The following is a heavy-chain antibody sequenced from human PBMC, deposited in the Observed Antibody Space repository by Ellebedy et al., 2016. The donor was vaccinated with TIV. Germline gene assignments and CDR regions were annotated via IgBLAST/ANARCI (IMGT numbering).Heavy chain of an antibody. CDR3: ARDPGNYDMDV. CDR1: GFAFSNYN. J-gene: IGHJ6*02. Sequence: PGGSLRLSCAASGFAFSNYNMKWVRQAPGKGMEWVSSITSGSTVTFYAASVKGRFTISRDDAKDSVYLQMNSLRDDDTAVYYCARDPGNYDMDVWGQGTTVTVSS. V-gene: IGHV3-21*06. D-gene: IGHD3-10*01. CDR2: ITSGSTVT.